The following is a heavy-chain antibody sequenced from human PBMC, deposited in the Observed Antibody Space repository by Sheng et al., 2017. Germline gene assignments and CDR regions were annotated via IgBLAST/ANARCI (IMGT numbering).Heavy chain of an antibody. CDR3: ARWTSGSPDY. J-gene: IGHJ4*02. V-gene: IGHV3-30*03. CDR1: GSTSRKYG. Sequence: QVQLVESGGGVVQPGRSLRLSCEASGSTSRKYGMHWVRQGPGKGLEWVATISNDGSDKYYADSVKGRFTISRDNSKNTLFLQMNSLRVEDTALYYCARWTSGSPDYWGREPWSPSPQ. D-gene: IGHD1-26*01. CDR2: ISNDGSDK.